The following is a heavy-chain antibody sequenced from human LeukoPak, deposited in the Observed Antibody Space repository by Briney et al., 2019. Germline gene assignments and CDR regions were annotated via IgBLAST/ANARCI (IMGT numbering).Heavy chain of an antibody. CDR1: GFTFSSYA. J-gene: IGHJ4*02. V-gene: IGHV3-23*01. CDR3: AKGSDDILTGYSPPFDY. D-gene: IGHD3-9*01. Sequence: GGSLRLSCAASGFTFSSYAMSWVRQAPGKGLEWVSGISGSGDNTYYADSVKGRFTISRDNSKNTLYVQVNSLGTEDTAAYYCAKGSDDILTGYSPPFDYWGQGTLVTVSS. CDR2: ISGSGDNT.